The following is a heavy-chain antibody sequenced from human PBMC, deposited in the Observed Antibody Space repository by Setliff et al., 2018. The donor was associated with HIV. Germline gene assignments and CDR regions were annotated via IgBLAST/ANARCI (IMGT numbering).Heavy chain of an antibody. Sequence: SETLSLTCTVSGDSISSSTYCWGWIRQPPGKGLEWIGSICGTWKTYYNPSLKSRVTISVDTSKNQLSLKMTSVTAADTAVYYCARGVPHLFCLDVWDKGVAVTVSS. V-gene: IGHV4-39*07. CDR2: ICGTWKT. CDR3: ARGVPHLFCLDV. D-gene: IGHD2-15*01. J-gene: IGHJ6*04. CDR1: GDSISSSTYC.